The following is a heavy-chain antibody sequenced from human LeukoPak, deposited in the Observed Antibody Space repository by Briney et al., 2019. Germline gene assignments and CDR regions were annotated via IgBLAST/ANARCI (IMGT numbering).Heavy chain of an antibody. D-gene: IGHD2-2*01. CDR1: GGSITTSTYF. CDR2: IHYSGST. CDR3: ARGEYQLLLGEYFQH. V-gene: IGHV4-39*07. Sequence: SETLSLTCTVSGGSITTSTYFWGWIRQPPGKGLEWIGTIHYSGSTYYDPSLKSRVTISIDTSKNQFSLKLSSVTAADTAVYYCARGEYQLLLGEYFQHWGQGTLVTVSS. J-gene: IGHJ1*01.